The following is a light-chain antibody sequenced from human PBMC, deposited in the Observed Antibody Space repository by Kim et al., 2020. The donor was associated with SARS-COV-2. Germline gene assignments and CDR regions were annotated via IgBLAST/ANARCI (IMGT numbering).Light chain of an antibody. J-gene: IGKJ1*01. CDR2: DAS. CDR3: QHYNNWPPWT. CDR1: QSVSAN. Sequence: SPGERATLACRASQSVSANLAWYQQKPGRAPRLLIYDASTRATGIPARFSGSGSGTEFTLTISSLQSEDFAVYYCQHYNNWPPWTFGQGTKVDIK. V-gene: IGKV3-15*01.